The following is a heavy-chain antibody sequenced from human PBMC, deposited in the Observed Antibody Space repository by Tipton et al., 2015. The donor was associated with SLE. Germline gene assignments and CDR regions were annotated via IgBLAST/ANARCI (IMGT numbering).Heavy chain of an antibody. CDR3: ARGPLLDL. V-gene: IGHV4-39*07. J-gene: IGHJ2*01. CDR2: INHSGST. Sequence: TLSLTCTVSGGSVRSGSYYWSWIRQPPGKGLEWIGSINHSGSTNYNPSLKSRVTISVDTSKNQFSLKLSSVTAADTAVYYCARGPLLDLWGRGTLVTVSS. D-gene: IGHD5/OR15-5a*01. CDR1: GGSVRSGSYY.